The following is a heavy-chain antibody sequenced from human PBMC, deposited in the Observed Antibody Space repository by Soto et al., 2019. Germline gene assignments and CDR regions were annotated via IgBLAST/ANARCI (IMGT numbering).Heavy chain of an antibody. Sequence: SVKVSCKASGGTFSSYAISWVRRAPGQGLEWMGGIIPIFGTANYAQKFQGRVTITADESTSTAYMELSSLRSEDTAVYYCARDDCSSTSCYFGFYYYYGMDVWGQGTTVTVSS. D-gene: IGHD2-2*01. CDR2: IIPIFGTA. V-gene: IGHV1-69*13. J-gene: IGHJ6*02. CDR3: ARDDCSSTSCYFGFYYYYGMDV. CDR1: GGTFSSYA.